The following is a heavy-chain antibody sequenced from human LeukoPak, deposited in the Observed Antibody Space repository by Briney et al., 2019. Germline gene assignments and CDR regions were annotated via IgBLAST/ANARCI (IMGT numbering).Heavy chain of an antibody. J-gene: IGHJ6*03. CDR1: GFTVSSDS. CDR2: IYSGGST. CDR3: VRYYYYYYMDV. Sequence: GGSLRLSCTVSGFTVSSDSMSCARQAPGKGLEWVSFIYSGGSTHYSDSVKGRFTISRDNSKNTLYLQMNSLRAEDTAVYYCVRYYYYYYMDVWGKGTTVTISS. V-gene: IGHV3-53*01.